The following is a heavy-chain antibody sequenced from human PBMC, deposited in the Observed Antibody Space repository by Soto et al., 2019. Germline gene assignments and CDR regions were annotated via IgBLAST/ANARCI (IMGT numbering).Heavy chain of an antibody. D-gene: IGHD6-13*01. CDR2: IYYSGSS. J-gene: IGHJ4*02. CDR1: GGSISSYY. V-gene: IGHV4-59*04. Sequence: SETLSLTCTVSGGSISSYYWSWIRQPPGKGLEWIGSIYYSGSSYFNPSLKSRVTIYVDTSKNQFSLKLSSVNAADTAVYFCARHVIAAAAFYFDYWGQGTQVTVSS. CDR3: ARHVIAAAAFYFDY.